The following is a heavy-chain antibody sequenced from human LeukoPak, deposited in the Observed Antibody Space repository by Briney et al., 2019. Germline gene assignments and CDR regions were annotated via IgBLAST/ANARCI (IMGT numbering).Heavy chain of an antibody. CDR3: AKDPGGKMYYYDSSGYYSLDV. CDR1: GFTFSSYG. CDR2: ISYDGSNK. D-gene: IGHD3-22*01. J-gene: IGHJ6*02. V-gene: IGHV3-30*18. Sequence: GGSLRLSCAASGFTFSSYGMHWVRQAPGKRLEWVPVISYDGSNKYYADSVKGRFTISRDNSKNTLYLQMNSLRAEDTAVHYCAKDPGGKMYYYDSSGYYSLDVWGQGTTVTVSS.